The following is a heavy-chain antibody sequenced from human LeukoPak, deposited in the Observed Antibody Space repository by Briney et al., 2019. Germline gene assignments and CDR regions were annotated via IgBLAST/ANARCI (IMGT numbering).Heavy chain of an antibody. Sequence: VSVKVSCKASGYTFTDDYVHWVRQAPGQGLEWMGWINPNSGVTNYAQKFQGRVTMTRDMSISTAYMELSRLRSDDTAVYYCARSPDILTGENFDYWGQGTLVTVSS. CDR2: INPNSGVT. CDR3: ARSPDILTGENFDY. J-gene: IGHJ4*02. V-gene: IGHV1-2*02. D-gene: IGHD3-9*01. CDR1: GYTFTDDY.